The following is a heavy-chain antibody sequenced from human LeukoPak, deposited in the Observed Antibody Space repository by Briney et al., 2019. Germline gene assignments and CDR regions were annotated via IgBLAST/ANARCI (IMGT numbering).Heavy chain of an antibody. CDR2: IWYDGSNK. V-gene: IGHV3-33*01. CDR3: AREDSSGLDAFDI. CDR1: GFTFSSYG. J-gene: IGHJ3*02. Sequence: GGSLRLSCAASGFTFSSYGMHWVRQAPGKGLEWVAVIWYDGSNKYYADSVKGRFTIPRDNSKNTLYLQMNSLRAEDTAVYYCAREDSSGLDAFDIWGQGTMVTVSS. D-gene: IGHD3-22*01.